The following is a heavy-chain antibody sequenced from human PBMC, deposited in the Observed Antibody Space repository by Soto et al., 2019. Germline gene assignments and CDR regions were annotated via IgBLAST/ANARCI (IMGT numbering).Heavy chain of an antibody. D-gene: IGHD3-3*01. CDR1: GYTFTSSE. Sequence: GASVKVSCKASGYTFTSSEIHGVRQAPGQGLEWMGIINPMGGSTNYAQKFQGRVTVTMDTSASTVYMELSSLRSEDTAVYYCARDNSRYYSFWSGHYWYFDTWGQGTLVTVSS. CDR3: ARDNSRYYSFWSGHYWYFDT. J-gene: IGHJ4*02. CDR2: INPMGGST. V-gene: IGHV1-46*01.